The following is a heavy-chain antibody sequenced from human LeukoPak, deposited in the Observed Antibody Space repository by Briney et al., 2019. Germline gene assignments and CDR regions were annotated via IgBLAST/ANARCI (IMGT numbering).Heavy chain of an antibody. CDR2: INHSGST. J-gene: IGHJ4*02. CDR3: ARVGNIVVVPAARQGFDY. V-gene: IGHV4-34*01. D-gene: IGHD2-2*01. Sequence: PSETLSLTCAVYGGSFSGYYWSWIRQPPGKGLEWIGEINHSGSTNYNPSLKSRVTISVDTSKNQFSLKLSSVTAADTAVYYRARVGNIVVVPAARQGFDYWGQGTLVTVSS. CDR1: GGSFSGYY.